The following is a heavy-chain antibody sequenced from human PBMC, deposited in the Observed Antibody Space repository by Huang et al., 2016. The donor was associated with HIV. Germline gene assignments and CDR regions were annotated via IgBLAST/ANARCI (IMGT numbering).Heavy chain of an antibody. D-gene: IGHD2-15*01. CDR2: IRFNGVTI. CDR3: AKDGGEICGDGGCYPSYFDR. J-gene: IGHJ4*02. CDR1: GLSFGRHG. V-gene: IGHV3-30*02. Sequence: QVQLVESGGGVVKPGGSLRLSCAAAGLSFGRHGMHWVRQAPGKGLAWVAFIRFNGVTIYYADSVRGRFTISRDNSKDVLYLQMNSLRPEDTGIYYCAKDGGEICGDGGCYPSYFDRWGQGTLITVSS.